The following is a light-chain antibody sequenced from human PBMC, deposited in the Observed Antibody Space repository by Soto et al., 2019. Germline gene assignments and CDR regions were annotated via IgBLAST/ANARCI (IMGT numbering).Light chain of an antibody. Sequence: QSVLTQPPSVSGAPGQRVSISCTGSNSNIGAGYDVNWSQQLPGTAPKLLIYANIDRPSGVPDRFSGSKSGASAFLVITGLQAENEADYSWQSSGCSLSGSKVFGGGTKVTVL. CDR1: NSNIGAGYD. J-gene: IGLJ3*02. CDR3: QSSGCSLSGSKV. CDR2: ANI. V-gene: IGLV1-40*01.